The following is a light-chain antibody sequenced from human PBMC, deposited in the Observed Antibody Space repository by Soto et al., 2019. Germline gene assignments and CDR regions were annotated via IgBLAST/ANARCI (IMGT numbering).Light chain of an antibody. Sequence: DIVMTQSPDSLAVSLGERATINCKSSQSVLYSSKNKNYLAWYQQKPGQPPKLLVYWASTRESVVPDRFSGSGSGTDFTLTISSLQAEDVAVYYCQQYYNSPFTFGPGTKVDLK. CDR1: QSVLYSSKNKNY. J-gene: IGKJ3*01. V-gene: IGKV4-1*01. CDR2: WAS. CDR3: QQYYNSPFT.